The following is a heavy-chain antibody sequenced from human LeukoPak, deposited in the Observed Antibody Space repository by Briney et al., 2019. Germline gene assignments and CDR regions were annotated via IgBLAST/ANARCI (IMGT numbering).Heavy chain of an antibody. CDR3: ASPLTPYYYDSQYDY. V-gene: IGHV3-21*01. CDR2: ISSSSSYI. Sequence: PGGSLRLSCAASGFTVSGNYMTWVRQAPGKGLEWVSSISSSSSYIYYADSVKGRFTISRDNAKNSLYLQMNSLRAEDTAVYYCASPLTPYYYDSQYDYWGQGTLVTVSS. J-gene: IGHJ4*02. D-gene: IGHD3-22*01. CDR1: GFTVSGNY.